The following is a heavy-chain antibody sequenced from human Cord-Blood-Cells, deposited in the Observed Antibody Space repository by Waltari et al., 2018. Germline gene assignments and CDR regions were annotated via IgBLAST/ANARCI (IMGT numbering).Heavy chain of an antibody. V-gene: IGHV1-24*01. D-gene: IGHD3-10*01. CDR1: GYTLTELS. J-gene: IGHJ4*02. CDR3: ATAYYYGSGSYYNFDY. CDR2: FDPEDGET. Sequence: QVQLVQSGAEVKKPGAPVKGSCKVSGYTLTELSMHWVRQAPGKGLEWMGGFDPEDGETIYAQKCQGRVTMTEDTSTDTAYMELSSLRSEDTAVYYCATAYYYGSGSYYNFDYWGQGTLVTVSS.